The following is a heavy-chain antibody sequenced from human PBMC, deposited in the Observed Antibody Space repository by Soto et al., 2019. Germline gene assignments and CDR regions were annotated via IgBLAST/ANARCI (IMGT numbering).Heavy chain of an antibody. V-gene: IGHV1-69*10. CDR1: GYTFTSYG. CDR3: ARDAPSLYSTGGYFDY. D-gene: IGHD6-25*01. Sequence: GASVKVSCKASGYTFTSYGISWVRQAPGQGLEWMGWIIPILGIANYAQKFQGRVTITADKSTSTAYMKLSSLRSEDTAVYYCARDAPSLYSTGGYFDYWGQGTLVTVSS. J-gene: IGHJ4*02. CDR2: IIPILGIA.